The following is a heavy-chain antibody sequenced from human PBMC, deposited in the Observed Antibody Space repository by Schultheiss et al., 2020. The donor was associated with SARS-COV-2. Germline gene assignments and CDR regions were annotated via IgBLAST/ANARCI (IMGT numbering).Heavy chain of an antibody. Sequence: LRLSCTVSGGSISSGGYYWSWIRQHPGKGLEWIGYIYYSGSTYYNPSLKSRVTISVDTSKNQFSLKLSSVTAADTAVYYCARKLRGYFDYWGQGTLVTVSS. CDR3: ARKLRGYFDY. J-gene: IGHJ4*02. CDR2: IYYSGST. D-gene: IGHD3-16*01. CDR1: GGSISSGGYY. V-gene: IGHV4-31*03.